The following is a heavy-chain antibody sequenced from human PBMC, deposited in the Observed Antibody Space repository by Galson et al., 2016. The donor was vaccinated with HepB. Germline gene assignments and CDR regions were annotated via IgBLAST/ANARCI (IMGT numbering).Heavy chain of an antibody. Sequence: QSGAEVKKPGESLKISCKGSGYSFTSYWIGWVRQMPGKGLEWMGIIYPGDSDTRYSPSFQGQVTISADKSITTAYLQWSSLKASDTAIYFCARLSIESGVLAGNGDYFDCWGQGTLVTVSS. CDR1: GYSFTSYW. CDR2: IYPGDSDT. J-gene: IGHJ4*02. CDR3: ARLSIESGVLAGNGDYFDC. D-gene: IGHD2-8*02. V-gene: IGHV5-51*01.